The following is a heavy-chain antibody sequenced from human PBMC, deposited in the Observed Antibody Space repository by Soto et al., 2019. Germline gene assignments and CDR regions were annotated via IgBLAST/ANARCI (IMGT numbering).Heavy chain of an antibody. J-gene: IGHJ4*02. D-gene: IGHD6-19*01. CDR3: ARGGGTGWYGGYY. Sequence: EVQLVESGGGLVQPGGSLSLSCAASGFTFNKHWMHWVRQAPGKRLVWVSRINGDGSSTSYADSVKGRFTISRDNATNTLFLQMNSLRAEDTAVYFCARGGGTGWYGGYYWGLGTLVTVAS. CDR1: GFTFNKHW. CDR2: INGDGSST. V-gene: IGHV3-74*01.